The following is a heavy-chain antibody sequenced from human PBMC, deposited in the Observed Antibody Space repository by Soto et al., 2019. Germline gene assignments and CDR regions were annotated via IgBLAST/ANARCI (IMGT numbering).Heavy chain of an antibody. CDR1: GFTFGRYA. CDR3: SKIYDFWIRHHDSYDV. D-gene: IGHD3-3*01. CDR2: INGNGGDK. J-gene: IGHJ3*01. Sequence: EVQLFESGGGLVQPGGSLRLSCAASGFTFGRYAMTWVRQAPGKGLEWVSGINGNGGDKYYADSVKGRFTISRDNPKNAVYLQMNSLIVEDTAVDYCSKIYDFWIRHHDSYDVWGQGPLVIVSS. V-gene: IGHV3-23*01.